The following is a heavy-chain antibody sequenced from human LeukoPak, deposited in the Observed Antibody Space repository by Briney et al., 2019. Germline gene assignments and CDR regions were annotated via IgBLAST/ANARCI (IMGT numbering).Heavy chain of an antibody. V-gene: IGHV1-69*06. CDR1: GGTVISYA. CDR3: ARYMTAVVVTAIQREDDAFDI. CDR2: IMPIFGTA. J-gene: IGHJ3*02. D-gene: IGHD2-21*02. Sequence: SVKVSCKASGGTVISYAISWVRQAPGQGLEWMGGIMPIFGTANYAQKFQGRVTITSDKSTSTAYMELSSLRSGDTAVYYCARYMTAVVVTAIQREDDAFDIWGQGTMVTVSS.